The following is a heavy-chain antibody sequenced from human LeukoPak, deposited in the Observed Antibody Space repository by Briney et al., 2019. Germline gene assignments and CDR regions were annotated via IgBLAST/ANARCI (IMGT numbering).Heavy chain of an antibody. CDR2: IKQDGSEK. CDR1: GFTFSGYW. CDR3: ARGYDFWSGYYARS. J-gene: IGHJ5*02. V-gene: IGHV3-7*04. D-gene: IGHD3-3*01. Sequence: PGGSLRLSCAASGFTFSGYWMSWVRQAPGKGLEWVATIKQDGSEKYYVDSAKGRFTISRDNAKNSLYLQMNSLRAEDTAVYYCARGYDFWSGYYARSWGQGTLVTVSS.